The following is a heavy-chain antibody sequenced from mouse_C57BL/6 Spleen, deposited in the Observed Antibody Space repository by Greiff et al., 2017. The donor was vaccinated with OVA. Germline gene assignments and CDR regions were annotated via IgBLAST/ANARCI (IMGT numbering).Heavy chain of an antibody. CDR2: ISDGGSYT. CDR3: ARDEGYGNHPFFDY. J-gene: IGHJ2*01. CDR1: GFTFSSYA. V-gene: IGHV5-4*01. D-gene: IGHD2-10*02. Sequence: EVKVEESGGGLVKPGGSLKLSCAASGFTFSSYAMSWVRQTPEKRLEWVATISDGGSYTYYPDNVKGRFTISRDNAKNNLYLQMSHLKSEDTAMYYCARDEGYGNHPFFDYWGQGTTLTVSS.